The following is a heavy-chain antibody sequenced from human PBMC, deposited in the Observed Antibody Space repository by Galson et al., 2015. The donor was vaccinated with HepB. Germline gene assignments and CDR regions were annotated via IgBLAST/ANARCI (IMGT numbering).Heavy chain of an antibody. CDR1: GYTFTGYY. Sequence: SVKVSCKASGYTFTGYYMHWVRQAPGQGLEWMGWINPNSGGTNYAQKFQGWVTMTRDTSISTAYMELSRLRSDDTAVYYCARAYGVTIGKYYGMDAWGQGTTVTVSS. CDR2: INPNSGGT. CDR3: ARAYGVTIGKYYGMDA. J-gene: IGHJ6*02. D-gene: IGHD3-10*01. V-gene: IGHV1-2*04.